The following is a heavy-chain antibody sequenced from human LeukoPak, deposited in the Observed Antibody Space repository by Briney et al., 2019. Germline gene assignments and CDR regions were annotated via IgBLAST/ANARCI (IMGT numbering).Heavy chain of an antibody. V-gene: IGHV3-23*01. D-gene: IGHD3-9*01. CDR1: GFTFSSYA. CDR3: AKSGEYYDILTGYYPIYYFDY. CDR2: ISGSGGST. Sequence: GGSLRLSCAASGFTFSSYAMSWVRQAPGKGLEWVSAISGSGGSTYYADSVKGRFTISRDNSKNTLYLQTNSLRAEDTAVYYCAKSGEYYDILTGYYPIYYFDYWGQGTLVTVSS. J-gene: IGHJ4*02.